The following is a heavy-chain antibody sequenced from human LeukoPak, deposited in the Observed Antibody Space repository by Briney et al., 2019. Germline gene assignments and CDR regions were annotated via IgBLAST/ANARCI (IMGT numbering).Heavy chain of an antibody. V-gene: IGHV3-7*01. CDR1: GFTFNNYW. D-gene: IGHD2-15*01. Sequence: GGSLRLSCAASGFTFNNYWMTWVRQAPGEGLEWVANIYQDGGEKHYVDSVKGRFTISRDNAENSLYLQMNSLRAEDTAVYYCARDLSTLDCSGGSCYMAFDIWGQGTMVTVSS. CDR2: IYQDGGEK. CDR3: ARDLSTLDCSGGSCYMAFDI. J-gene: IGHJ3*02.